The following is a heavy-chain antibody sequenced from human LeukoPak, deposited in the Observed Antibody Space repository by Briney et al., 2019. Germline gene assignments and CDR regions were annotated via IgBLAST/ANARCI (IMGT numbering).Heavy chain of an antibody. V-gene: IGHV3-21*01. D-gene: IGHD3-16*01. CDR1: GFTFSSYS. CDR2: INSDSSLM. J-gene: IGHJ4*02. Sequence: PGGSLRLSCAASGFTFSSYSMNWVRQAPGKGLEWVSSINSDSSLMFYAESVKGRFTISRDNARDSLYLQMNSLRAEDTAVYYCIRDLFDDYSLDYWGQGALVTVSS. CDR3: IRDLFDDYSLDY.